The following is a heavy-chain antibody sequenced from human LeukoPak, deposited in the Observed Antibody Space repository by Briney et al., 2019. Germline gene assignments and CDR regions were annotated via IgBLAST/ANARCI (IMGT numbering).Heavy chain of an antibody. CDR3: ARFCPYDSSGYYYSRSSGSFDY. Sequence: SETLSFTCAVYGGTICAYYWSRIRQRPGNGLEWIGVINLSGRTNYNQSLKSRATISVESTNKPYSVRLSSVSAADTAEYYGARFCPYDSSGYYYSRSSGSFDYWGQGTLVTVSS. CDR1: GGTICAYY. CDR2: INLSGRT. D-gene: IGHD3-22*01. J-gene: IGHJ4*02. V-gene: IGHV4-34*01.